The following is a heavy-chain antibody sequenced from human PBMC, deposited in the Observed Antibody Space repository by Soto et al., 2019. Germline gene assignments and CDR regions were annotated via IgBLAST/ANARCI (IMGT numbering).Heavy chain of an antibody. CDR2: INPNGGST. D-gene: IGHD3-10*01. CDR1: GSTFINHY. CDR3: ARDQVGAYYYGSGPSDY. J-gene: IGHJ4*02. Sequence: ASVKVSSKPSGSTFINHYIHWVRQAPGHGLEWMARINPNGGSTNYAQKLQGRLTLTMDTSTSRAYMELRSLRSDDTAVYYCARDQVGAYYYGSGPSDYWGQGTLVTVSS. V-gene: IGHV1-46*01.